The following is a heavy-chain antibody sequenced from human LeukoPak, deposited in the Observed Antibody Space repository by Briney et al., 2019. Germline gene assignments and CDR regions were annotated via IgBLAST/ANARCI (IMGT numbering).Heavy chain of an antibody. D-gene: IGHD1-26*01. Sequence: GGSLRLSCAASGFTFNSYAMAWVRQAPEKGLEWVSSITDSGISTYYAGSVKGRFTISRDNSKNTLYLQMTSLRAEDTAVYYCAKGSRGNYDYWGHGTLVTFSS. V-gene: IGHV3-23*01. CDR1: GFTFNSYA. CDR3: AKGSRGNYDY. J-gene: IGHJ4*01. CDR2: ITDSGIST.